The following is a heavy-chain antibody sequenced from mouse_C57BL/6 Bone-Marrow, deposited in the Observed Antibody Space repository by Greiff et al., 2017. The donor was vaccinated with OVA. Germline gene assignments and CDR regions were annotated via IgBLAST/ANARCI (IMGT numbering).Heavy chain of an antibody. J-gene: IGHJ2*01. CDR2: IYPGDGDT. CDR1: GYAFSSYW. D-gene: IGHD1-1*01. CDR3: ARRYGSRLYYFDQ. V-gene: IGHV1-80*01. Sequence: LVESGAELVKPGASVKISCKASGYAFSSYWMNWVKQRPGKGLEWIGQIYPGDGDTNYNGKFKGQATLTADKSSSTAYMQLSSLTSSDSAGFFCARRYGSRLYYFDQRGQGTTLTVSS.